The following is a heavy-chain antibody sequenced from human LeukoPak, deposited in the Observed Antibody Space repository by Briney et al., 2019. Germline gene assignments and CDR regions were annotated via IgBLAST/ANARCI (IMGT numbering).Heavy chain of an antibody. CDR1: GYTFTGYY. CDR2: INPNSGGT. CDR3: ARQPTLFYGDYVDVYYFDY. J-gene: IGHJ4*02. D-gene: IGHD4-17*01. Sequence: ASVKVSCKASGYTFTGYYMHWVRQAPGQGLEWMGRINPNSGGTNYARKFQGRVTMTRDTSISTAYMELSRLRSDDTAVYYCARQPTLFYGDYVDVYYFDYWGQGTLVTVSS. V-gene: IGHV1-2*06.